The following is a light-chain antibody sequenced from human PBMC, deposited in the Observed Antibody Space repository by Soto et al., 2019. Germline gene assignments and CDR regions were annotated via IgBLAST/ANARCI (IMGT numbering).Light chain of an antibody. Sequence: DIQMTQSPSSLSASVGDRVTITCQASQDIRNYLNWYQQKPGKAPKLLIYEASNLETGVPSRFSGSGSGTDFTFTISSLQPEDVATYHCQQYDNLPYTFGQGTKLEIK. CDR2: EAS. V-gene: IGKV1-33*01. CDR3: QQYDNLPYT. J-gene: IGKJ2*01. CDR1: QDIRNY.